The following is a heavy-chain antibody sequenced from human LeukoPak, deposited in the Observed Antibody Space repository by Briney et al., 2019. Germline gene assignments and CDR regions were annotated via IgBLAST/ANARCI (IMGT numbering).Heavy chain of an antibody. CDR1: GGSISSYY. V-gene: IGHV4-59*01. Sequence: SETLSVTCTVSGGSISSYYWSWIRQPPGKGLEWIGYIYYSGSTNYNPSLKSRVTISVDTSKNQFSLKLSSVTAADTAVYYCARSGTYYYDSSGYYYDPYYFDYWGQGTLVTVSS. D-gene: IGHD3-22*01. CDR3: ARSGTYYYDSSGYYYDPYYFDY. J-gene: IGHJ4*02. CDR2: IYYSGST.